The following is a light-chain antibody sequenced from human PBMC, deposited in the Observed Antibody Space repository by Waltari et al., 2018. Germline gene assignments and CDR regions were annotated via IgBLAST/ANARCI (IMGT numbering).Light chain of an antibody. Sequence: DIVMTQSPDSLAVSLGERATINCKSSQSVLYSPQNKNYLAWYQQKPGQPPKLLIYWAFTRESGVPDRLSGSGSGTDFTLTIDSLQAEDVAVYYCQQYYTSPYTFGQGTKLEIK. CDR3: QQYYTSPYT. J-gene: IGKJ2*01. CDR2: WAF. CDR1: QSVLYSPQNKNY. V-gene: IGKV4-1*01.